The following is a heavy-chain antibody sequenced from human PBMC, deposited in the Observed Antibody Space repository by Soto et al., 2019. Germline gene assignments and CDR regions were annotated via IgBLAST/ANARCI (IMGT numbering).Heavy chain of an antibody. J-gene: IGHJ6*02. CDR3: ARAGGSSSYDGMDV. D-gene: IGHD6-13*01. CDR2: IKQDGSEK. Sequence: EVQLVESGGGLVQPGGSLRLSCAASRFTFSSYWMSWVRQAPGKGLEWVANIKQDGSEKYYVDSVKGRFTISRDNAKNSLYLQMNSLRAEDTAVYYCARAGGSSSYDGMDVWGQGTTVTVSS. V-gene: IGHV3-7*03. CDR1: RFTFSSYW.